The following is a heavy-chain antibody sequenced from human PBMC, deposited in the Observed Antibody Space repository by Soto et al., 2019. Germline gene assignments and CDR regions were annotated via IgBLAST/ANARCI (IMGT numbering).Heavy chain of an antibody. CDR1: GFTFDDYA. V-gene: IGHV3-9*01. CDR2: ISWNSGSI. CDR3: AKGGQLLTEGVGF. Sequence: EVQLVESGGGLVQPGRSLRLSCAASGFTFDDYAMHWVRQAPGKGLEWVSGISWNSGSIGYADSVKGRFTISRDNAKKSLYLQMTSLRAEGAAFYYCAKGGQLLTEGVGFWGQGTLVTVSS. J-gene: IGHJ4*02. D-gene: IGHD2-2*01.